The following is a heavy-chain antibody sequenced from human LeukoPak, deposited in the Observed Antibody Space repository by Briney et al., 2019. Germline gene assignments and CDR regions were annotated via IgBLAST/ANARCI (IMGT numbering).Heavy chain of an antibody. CDR2: IYYSGST. CDR1: GGSISSYY. CDR3: ARHRSVTTPKFDY. D-gene: IGHD4-11*01. Sequence: PSETLSLTCTVSGGSISSYYWSWIRQPPGKGLEWIGYIYYSGSTNYNPSLKSRVTISVDTSKNQFSLKLSSVTAADTAVYYCARHRSVTTPKFDYWGQGTLVTVSS. V-gene: IGHV4-59*08. J-gene: IGHJ4*02.